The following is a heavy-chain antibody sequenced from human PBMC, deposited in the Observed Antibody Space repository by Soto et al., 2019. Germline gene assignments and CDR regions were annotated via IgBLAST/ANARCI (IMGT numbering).Heavy chain of an antibody. CDR2: IYYSGST. V-gene: IGHV4-31*03. Sequence: SETLSLTCTVSGGSISSGGYYWSWIRQHPGKGLEWIGYIYYSGSTYYNPSLKSRVTISVDTSKNQFSLKLSSVTAADTAVYYCARVGGLAARGWFDPWGQGTLVTAPQ. CDR3: ARVGGLAARGWFDP. D-gene: IGHD6-25*01. J-gene: IGHJ5*02. CDR1: GGSISSGGYY.